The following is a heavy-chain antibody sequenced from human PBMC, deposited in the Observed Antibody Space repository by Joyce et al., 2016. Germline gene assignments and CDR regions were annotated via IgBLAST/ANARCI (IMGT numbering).Heavy chain of an antibody. V-gene: IGHV4-34*02. Sequence: VQLQQSGAGLLKPSETLSLTCAVSAGSFSGYYWRWIRQSPGKGLEWIGEINHDESTYYNPSFNNRRTMSVDTSKTLVSLILTSVTAADTAVYYCARGNDGSGSRDYYYYNLDVWGQGTTVIVSS. J-gene: IGHJ6*02. D-gene: IGHD3-10*01. CDR3: ARGNDGSGSRDYYYYNLDV. CDR2: INHDEST. CDR1: AGSFSGYY.